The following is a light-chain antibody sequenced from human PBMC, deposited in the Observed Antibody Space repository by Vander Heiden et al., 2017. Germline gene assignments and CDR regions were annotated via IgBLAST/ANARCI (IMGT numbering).Light chain of an antibody. J-gene: IGLJ3*02. V-gene: IGLV2-14*01. Sequence: QSALTQPASVSGSPGQSITISCTGTSSDVGGYNYVYWYHQHPGKAPKLMIYDVSNRPSGVSNRFSGSKSGNTASLTISGLQAEDEAGYYCSSYTTSSTQVFGGGTKLTVL. CDR3: SSYTTSSTQV. CDR1: SSDVGGYNY. CDR2: DVS.